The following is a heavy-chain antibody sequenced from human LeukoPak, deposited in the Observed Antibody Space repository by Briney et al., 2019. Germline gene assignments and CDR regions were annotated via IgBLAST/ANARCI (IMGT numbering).Heavy chain of an antibody. V-gene: IGHV3-30*04. D-gene: IGHD6-13*01. CDR1: GFTFSSYA. CDR3: ARDYGSWYLALNY. J-gene: IGHJ4*02. CDR2: ISYDGSNK. Sequence: PGRSLRLSCAASGFTFSSYAMHWVRQAPGKGLEWVAVISYDGSNKYYADSVKGRFTISRDNSKNTLYLQMNSLRAEDTAVYYCARDYGSWYLALNYWGQGTLVTVSS.